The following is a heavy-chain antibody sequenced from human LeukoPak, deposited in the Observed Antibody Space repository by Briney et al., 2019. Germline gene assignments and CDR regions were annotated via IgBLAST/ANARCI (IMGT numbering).Heavy chain of an antibody. CDR1: GFTFSSYA. D-gene: IGHD6-13*01. J-gene: IGHJ4*02. CDR2: ISYDGSNK. V-gene: IGHV3-30-3*01. CDR3: ARDAPDSSSWAPHY. Sequence: GGSLRLSCAASGFTFSSYAMHWVRQAPGKGLEWVAVISYDGSNKYYADSVKGRFTISRDNSKNTLYLQMNSLRAEDTAVYYCARDAPDSSSWAPHYWGQGTLVTVSS.